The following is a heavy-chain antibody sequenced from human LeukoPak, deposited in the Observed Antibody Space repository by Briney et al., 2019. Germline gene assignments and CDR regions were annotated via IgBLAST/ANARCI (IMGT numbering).Heavy chain of an antibody. CDR3: ARGPPYSYADY. D-gene: IGHD5-18*01. V-gene: IGHV4-34*01. CDR1: GGSFSSYY. J-gene: IGHJ4*02. Sequence: PSETLSLTCAVYGGSFSSYYWSWIRQPPGKGLEWIGEINHSGSTNYNPSFKSRVTISVDTSKNQFSLKLSSVTAADTAVYYCARGPPYSYADYWGQGTLVTVSS. CDR2: INHSGST.